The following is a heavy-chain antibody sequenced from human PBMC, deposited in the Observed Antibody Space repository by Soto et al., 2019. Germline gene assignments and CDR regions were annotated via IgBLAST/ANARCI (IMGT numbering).Heavy chain of an antibody. J-gene: IGHJ3*02. Sequence: GGSLRLSCAASGFTFSSYSMNWVRQAPGKGLEWVSSISSHSSYICYADSVKGRFTISRDNAKNSLYLQMNSLRAEDTALYYCAKDIRYCSSTSCPGDAFDIWGQGTMVTVSS. CDR1: GFTFSSYS. CDR2: ISSHSSYI. D-gene: IGHD2-2*01. V-gene: IGHV3-21*04. CDR3: AKDIRYCSSTSCPGDAFDI.